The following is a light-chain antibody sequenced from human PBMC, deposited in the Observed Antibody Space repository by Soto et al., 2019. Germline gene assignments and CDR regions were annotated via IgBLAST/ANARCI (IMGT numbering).Light chain of an antibody. CDR3: AAWDDSLGAYV. J-gene: IGLJ1*01. CDR1: SSDVGTYDF. CDR2: DVS. V-gene: IGLV2-11*01. Sequence: QSVLTQPRSVSGSPGQSVTISCTGTSSDVGTYDFVSWYQQHPGKAPRLMIFDVSERPSGVPDRFSGSKSGTSASLAIGGLQSEDGADYYCAAWDDSLGAYVFGTGTKVTVL.